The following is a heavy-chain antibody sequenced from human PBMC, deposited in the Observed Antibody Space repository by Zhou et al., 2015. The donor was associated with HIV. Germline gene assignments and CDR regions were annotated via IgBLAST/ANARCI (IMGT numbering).Heavy chain of an antibody. CDR2: IIPSFGTS. J-gene: IGHJ4*02. Sequence: QVQLVQSGTEVKKPGSSVKVSCKVSGDTFNTHAMNWVRQAPGQSLEWLGGIIPSFGTSYYTEKFQGRVTIVADESATTSYLSLSGLTFEDTAVYFCARGETDSFMLKFGGGFNYFDLWGQGTLVVVSS. CDR3: ARGETDSFMLKFGGGFNYFDL. D-gene: IGHD3-16*01. CDR1: GDTFNTHA. V-gene: IGHV1-69*12.